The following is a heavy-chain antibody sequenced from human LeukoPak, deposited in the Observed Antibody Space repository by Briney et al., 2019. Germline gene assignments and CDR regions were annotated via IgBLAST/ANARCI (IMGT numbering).Heavy chain of an antibody. CDR1: GFTFSTNA. CDR3: AKDWGTNWQNWFDS. V-gene: IGHV3-23*01. Sequence: QPGGSLRLSCAASGFTFSTNAMSWVRQAPGKGLEWVSAIDGSGTTAYYADSVKGRFTISRDNSKMTLYLQMNTLRAEDTAIYYCAKDWGTNWQNWFDSWGQGTLVTVSS. CDR2: IDGSGTTA. J-gene: IGHJ5*01. D-gene: IGHD3-16*01.